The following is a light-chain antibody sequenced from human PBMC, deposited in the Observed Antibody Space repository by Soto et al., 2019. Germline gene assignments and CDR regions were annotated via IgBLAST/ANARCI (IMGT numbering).Light chain of an antibody. J-gene: IGKJ5*01. CDR2: WAS. CDR3: QQYYSTAIN. CDR1: QIVLYSSNNKNY. V-gene: IGKV4-1*01. Sequence: IVMNQSPDSLAGYLGERATITCNSSQIVLYSSNNKNYLAWYQQKPGQPPKLLIYWASTRESGVPDRFSGSGSGTDFTLTISSLQAEDVAVYYCQQYYSTAINCGKGPRREIK.